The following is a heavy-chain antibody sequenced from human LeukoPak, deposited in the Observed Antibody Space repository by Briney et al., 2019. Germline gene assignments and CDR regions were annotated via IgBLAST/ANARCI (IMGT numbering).Heavy chain of an antibody. D-gene: IGHD3-3*01. V-gene: IGHV3-33*01. CDR2: IWYDGSNK. J-gene: IGHJ4*02. Sequence: GGSLRLSCAASGFTFSSYGMHWVRQAPGKGLEWVAIIWYDGSNKYYADSVKGRFTISRDNSKNTLYLQVNSLRAADTAVYYCARDVSSWRGYPYYFDYWGQGTLVTVSS. CDR3: ARDVSSWRGYPYYFDY. CDR1: GFTFSSYG.